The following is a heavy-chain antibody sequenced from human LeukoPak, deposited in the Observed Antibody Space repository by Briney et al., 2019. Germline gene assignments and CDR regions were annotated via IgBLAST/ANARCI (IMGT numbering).Heavy chain of an antibody. J-gene: IGHJ4*02. CDR2: ISGSGGST. CDR1: GFTFSSYA. Sequence: PGGSLRLSCAASGFTFSSYAMSWVRQAPGKGLEWVSAISGSGGSTYYADSVKGRFTISRDNSKNTLYLQMNSLRAEDTAVYYCAKCLTRLHRSAAGIKGYFDYWGQGTLVTVSS. D-gene: IGHD6-13*01. V-gene: IGHV3-23*01. CDR3: AKCLTRLHRSAAGIKGYFDY.